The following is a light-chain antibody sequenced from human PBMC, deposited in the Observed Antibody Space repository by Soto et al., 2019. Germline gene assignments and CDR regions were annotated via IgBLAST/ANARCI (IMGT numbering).Light chain of an antibody. J-gene: IGLJ3*02. V-gene: IGLV2-18*02. CDR3: SSFTSSNTGV. Sequence: QPVLTQPPSVSGSPGQSVTISCTGTSSDVGSYNRVSWYQQPPGTAPKLIIYEVSNRPSGVPDRFFGSKSGNTASLTISGLQAEDEADYYCSSFTSSNTGVFGGGTKLTVL. CDR1: SSDVGSYNR. CDR2: EVS.